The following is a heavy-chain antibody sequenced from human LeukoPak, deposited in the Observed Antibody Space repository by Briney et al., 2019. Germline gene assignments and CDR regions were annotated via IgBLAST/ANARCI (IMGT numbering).Heavy chain of an antibody. CDR1: GDSINSLDL. D-gene: IGHD3-22*01. Sequence: SGTLSLTCTVSGDSINSLDLWSWVRQPPGKGLEWIGEMYLSGTTHSNPSIKSRVTISIDKSKNQFFLNLSSVTAADTAVYYCAGLVGRYSSGLYYYYFDYWGQGTLVTVSS. CDR2: MYLSGTT. J-gene: IGHJ4*02. CDR3: AGLVGRYSSGLYYYYFDY. V-gene: IGHV4-4*02.